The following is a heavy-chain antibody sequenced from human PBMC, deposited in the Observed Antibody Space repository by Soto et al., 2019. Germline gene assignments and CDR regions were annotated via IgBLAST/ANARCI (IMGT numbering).Heavy chain of an antibody. CDR3: ARSYGDQLLGYYYGMDV. V-gene: IGHV1-18*01. Sequence: QVQLVQSGAEVKKPGASVKVSCKASGYTFTSYGISWVRQAPGQGLEWMGWISAYNGNTNYAQKLQGRVTMTTDTSTSTAFMELRSLRSDDTAVYYCARSYGDQLLGYYYGMDVWGQGTTVTVSS. D-gene: IGHD4-17*01. CDR1: GYTFTSYG. J-gene: IGHJ6*02. CDR2: ISAYNGNT.